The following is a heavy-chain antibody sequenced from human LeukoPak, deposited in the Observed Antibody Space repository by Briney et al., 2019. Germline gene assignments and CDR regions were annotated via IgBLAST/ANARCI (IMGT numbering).Heavy chain of an antibody. CDR3: AREGRWFYDSSGPEAGDAFDI. J-gene: IGHJ3*02. CDR1: GGSISSYY. Sequence: SETLSLTCTVSGGSISSYYWSWIRQPPGKGLEWIGYIYYSGSTNYNPSLKSRVTISVDTPKNQFSLKLSSVTAADTAVYYCAREGRWFYDSSGPEAGDAFDIWGQGTMVTVSS. D-gene: IGHD3-22*01. V-gene: IGHV4-59*01. CDR2: IYYSGST.